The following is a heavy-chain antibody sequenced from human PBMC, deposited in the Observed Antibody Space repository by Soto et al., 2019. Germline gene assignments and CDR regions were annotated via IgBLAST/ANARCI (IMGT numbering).Heavy chain of an antibody. Sequence: PSETLSLTCAVSGGSISSGGYSWSWIRQPPGKGLEWIGYIYHSGSTYYNPSLKSRVTISVDRSKNQFSLKLSSVTAADTAVYYCARALRYSGSYPLSSDAFEIWGQGTMVTVSS. CDR3: ARALRYSGSYPLSSDAFEI. CDR1: GGSISSGGYS. CDR2: IYHSGST. V-gene: IGHV4-30-2*01. J-gene: IGHJ3*02. D-gene: IGHD1-26*01.